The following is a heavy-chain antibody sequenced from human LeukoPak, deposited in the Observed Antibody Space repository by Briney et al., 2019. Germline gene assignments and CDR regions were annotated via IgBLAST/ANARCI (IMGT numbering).Heavy chain of an antibody. CDR2: ISAYNGNT. Sequence: ASVKVSCKASGYTFTSYGISWVRQAPGQGLEWMGWISAYNGNTNYAQKLQGRVTMTTDTSTSTAYMELRSLRSDDTAVYYCARSLQYYGSGSYYKDYWGQGTLVTVSS. CDR3: ARSLQYYGSGSYYKDY. D-gene: IGHD3-10*01. J-gene: IGHJ4*02. CDR1: GYTFTSYG. V-gene: IGHV1-18*01.